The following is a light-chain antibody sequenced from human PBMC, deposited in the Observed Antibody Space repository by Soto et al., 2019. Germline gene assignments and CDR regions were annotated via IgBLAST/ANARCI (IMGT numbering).Light chain of an antibody. CDR3: QQYNKWPPRT. J-gene: IGKJ1*01. Sequence: ELVMTQSPATLSVSAGERATLSCRASQSVSSNLAWYQQRPGQAPRPLIHGGSTRATGIPPRFSGSGSGTEFTLTITSLQSEDFAVYYCQQYNKWPPRTFGQGTKVDI. CDR2: GGS. CDR1: QSVSSN. V-gene: IGKV3-15*01.